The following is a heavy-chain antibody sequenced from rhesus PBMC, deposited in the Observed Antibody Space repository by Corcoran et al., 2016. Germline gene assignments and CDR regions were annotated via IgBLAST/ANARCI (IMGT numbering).Heavy chain of an antibody. V-gene: IGHV2-95*01. Sequence: QVTLKESGPALVKPTQTLTLTCPFSGFSISTSGTGVGWLRQPPGKAQEWLASIYWNDSKYYSTSLKSRLTISKDTSKNQVVLTMTNMDPVDTATYYCARVQGYYNIWTGYYTGDWYFDLWGPGTPITISS. J-gene: IGHJ2*01. CDR3: ARVQGYYNIWTGYYTGDWYFDL. CDR1: GFSISTSGTG. CDR2: IYWNDSK. D-gene: IGHD3-3*01.